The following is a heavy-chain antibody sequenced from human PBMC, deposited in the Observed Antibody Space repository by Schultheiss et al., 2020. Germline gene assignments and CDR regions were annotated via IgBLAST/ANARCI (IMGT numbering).Heavy chain of an antibody. CDR2: IWYDGSNK. CDR3: ARDPLTYSSGWYAFDI. J-gene: IGHJ3*02. Sequence: GGSLRLSCAASGFTFSSYGMHWVRQAPGKGLEWVAVIWYDGSNKYYADSVKGRFTISRDNSKNTLYLQMNSLRAEDTAVYYCARDPLTYSSGWYAFDIWGPGTTVTVAS. V-gene: IGHV3-33*01. CDR1: GFTFSSYG. D-gene: IGHD6-19*01.